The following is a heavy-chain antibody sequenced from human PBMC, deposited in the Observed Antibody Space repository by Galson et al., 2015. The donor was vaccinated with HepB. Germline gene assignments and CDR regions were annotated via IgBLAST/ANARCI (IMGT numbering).Heavy chain of an antibody. D-gene: IGHD3-9*01. CDR1: GFSLSTRGVG. CDR2: IYWNDYK. J-gene: IGHJ4*02. V-gene: IGHV2-5*01. Sequence: PALVKPTQTLTLTCTFSGFSLSTRGVGVGWIRQPPGKALEWLALIYWNDYKRSNQSLKRRLTVTKDTSKNQVVFTMTNMDPVETATYYCAHHDILTGYYEFDYWGQGTPVTVSS. CDR3: AHHDILTGYYEFDY.